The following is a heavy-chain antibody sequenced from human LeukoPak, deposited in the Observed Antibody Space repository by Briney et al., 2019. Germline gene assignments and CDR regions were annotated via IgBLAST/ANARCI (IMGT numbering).Heavy chain of an antibody. J-gene: IGHJ4*02. Sequence: SGGSLRLSCAASGFTFSDHSMNWVRQSPGKGLEWVGRITNKANNYTSQYAASVKDRFTISRDNLKNSLYLQMNSLKTEDTAVYYCARRAYDVPYLDYWGQGTLVTVSS. CDR1: GFTFSDHS. V-gene: IGHV3-72*01. D-gene: IGHD2-21*01. CDR3: ARRAYDVPYLDY. CDR2: ITNKANNYTS.